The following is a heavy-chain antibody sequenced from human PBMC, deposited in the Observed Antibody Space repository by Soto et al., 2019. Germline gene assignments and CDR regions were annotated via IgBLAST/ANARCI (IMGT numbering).Heavy chain of an antibody. Sequence: SVKVSCKASGYTFSSYAISYVRQAPGQGLEWMGGIIPIFGTANYAQKFQGRVTITADESTSTAYVELSSLRSEDTAVYYCARGTGLGTVTPYYYYGMDVWGQGTTVTVSS. J-gene: IGHJ6*02. CDR1: GYTFSSYA. CDR2: IIPIFGTA. V-gene: IGHV1-69*13. D-gene: IGHD4-4*01. CDR3: ARGTGLGTVTPYYYYGMDV.